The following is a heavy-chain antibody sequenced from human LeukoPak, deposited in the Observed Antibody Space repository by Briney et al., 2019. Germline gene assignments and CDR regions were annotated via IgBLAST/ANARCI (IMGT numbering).Heavy chain of an antibody. CDR2: IKHDGSEK. V-gene: IGHV3-7*01. D-gene: IGHD3-3*01. J-gene: IGHJ4*02. Sequence: GGSLRLSCAASGFIFTNYFMSWVRQAPGKGLGWVASIKHDGSEKYYVDSVRGRFTISRDNTMNSLYLQMSSLRAEDTAVYYCATDRGWRTSGYYLYYFEYWGQGTLVTFSS. CDR3: ATDRGWRTSGYYLYYFEY. CDR1: GFIFTNYF.